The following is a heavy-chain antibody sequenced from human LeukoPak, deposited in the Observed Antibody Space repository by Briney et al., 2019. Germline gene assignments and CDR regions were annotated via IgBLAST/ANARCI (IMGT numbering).Heavy chain of an antibody. Sequence: SETLSLTCTVSGYAISSGYYWGWIRRTPGKGLEWIAKIFHDGTTHYNPSLKSRLTISVDTSRNDFSLKLSSVTAADTAVYYCARATYYDFWSGPGHFDYWGQGTLVTVSS. J-gene: IGHJ4*02. CDR1: GYAISSGYY. V-gene: IGHV4-38-2*02. D-gene: IGHD3-3*01. CDR3: ARATYYDFWSGPGHFDY. CDR2: IFHDGTT.